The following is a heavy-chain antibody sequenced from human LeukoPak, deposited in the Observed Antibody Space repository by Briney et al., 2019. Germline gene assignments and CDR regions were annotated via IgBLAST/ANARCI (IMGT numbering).Heavy chain of an antibody. J-gene: IGHJ4*03. V-gene: IGHV4-4*02. Sequence: KPSETLSLTCAVSGGSISTNTWWSWVRQPPRKGLEWIGQTSHDGNADYTPSLKSRVTISVDKSKNQLSLKLNSVTAADSAVYYCAKHGGRYFDSWGQGTLVTVSS. CDR2: TSHDGNA. CDR3: AKHGGRYFDS. CDR1: GGSISTNTW. D-gene: IGHD4-23*01.